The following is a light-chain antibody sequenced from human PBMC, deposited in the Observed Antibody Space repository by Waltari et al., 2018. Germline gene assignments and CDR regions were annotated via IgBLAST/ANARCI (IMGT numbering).Light chain of an antibody. CDR1: SSDVVSYNR. Sequence: QSALTQPPSVSGSPGQPVTIPSTGTSSDVVSYNRVAWYQQPPGTAPNLMIYEVSNRPAGVPDRFSGSKSGNTASLTISGLQAEDEADYYCSSYTSSSTLVFGGGTKLTVL. CDR2: EVS. CDR3: SSYTSSSTLV. J-gene: IGLJ2*01. V-gene: IGLV2-18*02.